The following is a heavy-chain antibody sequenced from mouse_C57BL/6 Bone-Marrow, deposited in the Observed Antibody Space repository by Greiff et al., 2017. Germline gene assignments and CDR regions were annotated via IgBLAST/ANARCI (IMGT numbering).Heavy chain of an antibody. J-gene: IGHJ2*01. D-gene: IGHD2-3*01. V-gene: IGHV1-63*01. Sequence: QVQLQQSGAELVRPGTSVKMSCKASGYTFTNYWIGWAKQRPGHGLEWIGDIYPGGGYTNYNEKFKGKATLTAGKSSSTAYMQFSSLTSEDSAIYYCARWDGYSYYDYWGRGTTLTVSS. CDR1: GYTFTNYW. CDR2: IYPGGGYT. CDR3: ARWDGYSYYDY.